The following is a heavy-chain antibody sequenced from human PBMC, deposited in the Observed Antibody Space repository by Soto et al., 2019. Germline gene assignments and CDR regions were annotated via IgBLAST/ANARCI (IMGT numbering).Heavy chain of an antibody. CDR1: GGSVSSGSYY. V-gene: IGHV4-61*01. J-gene: IGHJ6*02. Sequence: TSETLSLTCTVSGGSVSSGSYYWSWIRQPPGKGLEWIGYIYYSGSTNYNPSLKSRVTISVDTSKNQFSLKLSSVTAADTAVYYCARGRAVGATPNYYYYGMDVWGQGTTVTVSS. CDR2: IYYSGST. D-gene: IGHD1-26*01. CDR3: ARGRAVGATPNYYYYGMDV.